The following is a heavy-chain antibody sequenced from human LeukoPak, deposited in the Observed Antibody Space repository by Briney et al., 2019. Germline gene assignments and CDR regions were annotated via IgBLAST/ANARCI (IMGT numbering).Heavy chain of an antibody. V-gene: IGHV3-21*04. CDR2: ISTSSSSI. CDR3: ARVYFVFTFGGVLGYFDY. CDR1: GFTFSNYS. J-gene: IGHJ4*02. Sequence: GGSLRLSCAASGFTFSNYSMNWVRQAPGKGLEWVSSISTSSSSIYYADSVKGRFTVSRDNAKNSLYLQMNSLRAEDTAFYYCARVYFVFTFGGVLGYFDYWGQGTPVTVSS. D-gene: IGHD3-16*02.